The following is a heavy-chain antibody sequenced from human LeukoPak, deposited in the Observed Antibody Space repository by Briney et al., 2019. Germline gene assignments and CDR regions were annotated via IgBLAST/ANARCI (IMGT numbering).Heavy chain of an antibody. J-gene: IGHJ4*02. V-gene: IGHV3-21*01. D-gene: IGHD3-22*01. CDR1: GFTFSSYS. CDR3: ARDLDSSGYYEVDY. Sequence: GGSLRLSCAASGFTFSSYSMNWVRQAPGKGLEWVSSISSSSYIYYADSVKGRFTISRDNAKNSLYLQMNSLRAEDTAVYYCARDLDSSGYYEVDYWGQGTLVTVSS. CDR2: ISSSSYI.